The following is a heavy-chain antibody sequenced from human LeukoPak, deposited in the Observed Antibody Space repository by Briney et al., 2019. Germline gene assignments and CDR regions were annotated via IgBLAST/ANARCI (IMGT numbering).Heavy chain of an antibody. Sequence: GGSLRLSCAASGFNFSSYWMSWVRQAPGKGLEWVANIKQDGSEKYYVDSVKGRFTISRDNAKNSLYLEMNSLRAEDTAVYYCARVRDPGIYYYMDVWGKGTTVTVSS. V-gene: IGHV3-7*01. CDR2: IKQDGSEK. J-gene: IGHJ6*03. CDR1: GFNFSSYW. CDR3: ARVRDPGIYYYMDV.